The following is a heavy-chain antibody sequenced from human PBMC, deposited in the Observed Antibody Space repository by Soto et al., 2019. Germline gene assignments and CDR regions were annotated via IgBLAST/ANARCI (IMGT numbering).Heavy chain of an antibody. Sequence: PGGSLRLSCAASGFTSSSYAMSWVRQAPGKGLEWVSAISGSGGSTYYADSVKGRFTISRDNSKNTLYLQMNSLRAEDTAVYYCAKGLQWLGWYFDYWGQGTLVTVSS. J-gene: IGHJ4*02. D-gene: IGHD5-12*01. CDR1: GFTSSSYA. CDR3: AKGLQWLGWYFDY. V-gene: IGHV3-23*01. CDR2: ISGSGGST.